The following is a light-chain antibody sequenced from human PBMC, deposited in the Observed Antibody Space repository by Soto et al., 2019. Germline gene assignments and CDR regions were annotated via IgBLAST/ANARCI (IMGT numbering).Light chain of an antibody. Sequence: QSALTQPASVSGSPGQSITISCTGTSSDVGIYKYVSWYQQHPGKAPNLMIYEVTNRPSGVSNRFSGSKSGNTASLTISGLQAEDEADYYCSSYTSSSTVVFGGGTNSPS. V-gene: IGLV2-14*01. J-gene: IGLJ2*01. CDR2: EVT. CDR1: SSDVGIYKY. CDR3: SSYTSSSTVV.